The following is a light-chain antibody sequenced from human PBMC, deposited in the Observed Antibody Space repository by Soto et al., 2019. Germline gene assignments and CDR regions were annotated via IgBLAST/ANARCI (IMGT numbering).Light chain of an antibody. CDR2: DNN. CDR3: ATWDGSLPGEV. J-gene: IGLJ2*01. Sequence: QSVSTQSPSVSAAPGQKVTISCSGSSSNIGNNYVSWYQQLPGTAPKLLIYDNNKRPSGIPDRFSGSKSGTSGTLDITGLQTGDEADYYCATWDGSLPGEVFGGGTQLTVL. CDR1: SSNIGNNY. V-gene: IGLV1-51*01.